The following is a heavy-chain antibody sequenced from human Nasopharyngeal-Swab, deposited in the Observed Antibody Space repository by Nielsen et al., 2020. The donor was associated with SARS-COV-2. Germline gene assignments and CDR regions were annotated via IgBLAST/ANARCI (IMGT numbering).Heavy chain of an antibody. D-gene: IGHD3-3*01. V-gene: IGHV1-46*01. CDR3: ARDPAPKKEWLFLAPSTRHYYYMDV. Sequence: ASVKVSCKASGYTFTSYYMHWVRQAPGQGLEWMGIINPSGGSTSYAQKFQGRVTMTRDTSTSTVYMELSSLRSEDTAVYYCARDPAPKKEWLFLAPSTRHYYYMDVWGKGTTVTVSS. J-gene: IGHJ6*03. CDR1: GYTFTSYY. CDR2: INPSGGST.